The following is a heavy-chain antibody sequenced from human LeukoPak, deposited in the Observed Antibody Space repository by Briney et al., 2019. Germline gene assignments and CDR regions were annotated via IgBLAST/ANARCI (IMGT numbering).Heavy chain of an antibody. J-gene: IGHJ4*02. D-gene: IGHD6-13*01. V-gene: IGHV3-11*04. CDR1: GFTFSDYY. Sequence: GGSLRLSCAASGFTFSDYYMSWIRQAPRKGLEWVSYISSSGSTIYYADSVKGRFTISRDNAKNSLYLQMNSLRAEDTAVYYCARGPPWGSSSWSPYFDYWGQGTLVTVSS. CDR2: ISSSGSTI. CDR3: ARGPPWGSSSWSPYFDY.